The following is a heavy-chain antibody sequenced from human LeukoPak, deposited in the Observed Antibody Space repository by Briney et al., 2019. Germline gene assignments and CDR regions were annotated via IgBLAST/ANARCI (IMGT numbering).Heavy chain of an antibody. D-gene: IGHD2-21*01. CDR1: GFTFTTYA. CDR3: AKDLFLWYFDL. V-gene: IGHV3-23*01. Sequence: GGSLRLSCAVSGFTFTTYAMSWVRQAPGKGLEWLSAISNSGGSTYYADSVRGRFTISRDNSKNTLFLQMNSLRGEDTAVYYCAKDLFLWYFDLCGRGTLVPVSS. J-gene: IGHJ2*01. CDR2: ISNSGGST.